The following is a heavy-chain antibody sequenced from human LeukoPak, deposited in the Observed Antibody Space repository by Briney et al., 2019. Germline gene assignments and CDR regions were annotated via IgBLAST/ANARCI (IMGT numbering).Heavy chain of an antibody. D-gene: IGHD6-13*01. Sequence: SETLSLTCTVSGVSISSYYWSWIRQPPGKGLEWIGYIYYSGSTNYNPPLKSRVTISVDTSKNQFSLKLSSVTAADTAVYYCATPFPGAAAYLNNYYYYYGMDVWGQGTTVTVSS. CDR1: GVSISSYY. CDR2: IYYSGST. V-gene: IGHV4-59*01. CDR3: ATPFPGAAAYLNNYYYYYGMDV. J-gene: IGHJ6*02.